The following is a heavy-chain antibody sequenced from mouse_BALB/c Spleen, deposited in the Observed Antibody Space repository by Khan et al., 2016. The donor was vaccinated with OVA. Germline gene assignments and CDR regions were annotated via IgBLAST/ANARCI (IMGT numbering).Heavy chain of an antibody. CDR2: INPSNGDT. CDR3: TRGDYGGIVS. Sequence: QVQLQQSGADLVKPGASVKLSCKASGYTFTSYYMYWVKQTPGQGLEWIGDINPSNGDTYFNEKFKNKATLTVDNSSSTTYMQLNSLTSEDSAVSYCTRGDYGGIVSWGQGTLVTVSA. V-gene: IGHV1-53*01. D-gene: IGHD2-4*01. CDR1: GYTFTSYY. J-gene: IGHJ3*01.